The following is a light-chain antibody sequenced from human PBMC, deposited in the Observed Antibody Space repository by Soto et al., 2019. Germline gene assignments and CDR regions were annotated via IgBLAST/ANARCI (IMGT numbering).Light chain of an antibody. V-gene: IGKV3-20*01. Sequence: EIVLTQSPGTLSLSPGARATLSCRASQTINNNYLAWYQQKPGQTPRLLISFASSRATGIPYRFSGSGSGTDFTLTISRLEPEDFAVYYCQQYGSSPQTFGQGTKVEIK. CDR1: QTINNNY. J-gene: IGKJ1*01. CDR3: QQYGSSPQT. CDR2: FAS.